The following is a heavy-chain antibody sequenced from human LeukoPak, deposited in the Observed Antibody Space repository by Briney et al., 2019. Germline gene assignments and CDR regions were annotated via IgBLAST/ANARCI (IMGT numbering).Heavy chain of an antibody. D-gene: IGHD3-22*01. CDR2: INPHSGGT. V-gene: IGHV1-2*02. CDR3: ATYYYDVIGYHSFDY. J-gene: IGHJ4*02. CDR1: GYTFTGYY. Sequence: ASLKVSCKASGYTFTGYYMHWVRQAPGQRLEWMGWINPHSGGTNYAQKFQGRVTMTRDTSISTAYMELSRLRSDDTAVYYCATYYYDVIGYHSFDYWGQGTLVTVSS.